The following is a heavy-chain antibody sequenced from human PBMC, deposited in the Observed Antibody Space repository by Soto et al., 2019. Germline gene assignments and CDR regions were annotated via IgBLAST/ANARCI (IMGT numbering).Heavy chain of an antibody. V-gene: IGHV1-18*01. J-gene: IGHJ4*02. CDR1: GYTFTSYG. Sequence: ASVKVSCKASGYTFTSYGISWVRQAPGQGLEWMGWISAYNGNTNYAQKLQGRVTMTTDTSTSTAYMELRSLRSDDTAVYYGARLYKPSGTSGSYEGVWGQGTLVTVSS. CDR3: ARLYKPSGTSGSYEGV. CDR2: ISAYNGNT. D-gene: IGHD1-26*01.